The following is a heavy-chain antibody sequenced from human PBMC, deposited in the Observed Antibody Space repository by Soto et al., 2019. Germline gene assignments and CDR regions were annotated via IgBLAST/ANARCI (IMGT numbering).Heavy chain of an antibody. V-gene: IGHV5-51*01. CDR1: GYSFATYW. Sequence: PGESLKISCKASGYSFATYWLAWVRQAPGKGLEWVRSISPGESDVRYSPSFRGQVTISADNSITTAYVQWNTLKASDTATYYCARHELYYYHFYGMDVWGQGTTVTVSS. J-gene: IGHJ6*02. D-gene: IGHD1-7*01. CDR2: ISPGESDV. CDR3: ARHELYYYHFYGMDV.